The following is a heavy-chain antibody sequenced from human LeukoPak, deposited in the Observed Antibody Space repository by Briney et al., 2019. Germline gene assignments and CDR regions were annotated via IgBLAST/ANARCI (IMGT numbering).Heavy chain of an antibody. CDR3: ARAFAGAPFDL. V-gene: IGHV3-30*04. CDR1: GFTLSAYS. J-gene: IGHJ2*01. Sequence: GRSLRVSCAACGFTLSAYSMHWVRQAPGKGLAWAAVVSSIGRQEYYADSVKGRFTISGDDSKNTLYLQMTSLTVEDTGLYYCARAFAGAPFDLWGRGTLVTVSS. CDR2: VSSIGRQE. D-gene: IGHD3-10*01.